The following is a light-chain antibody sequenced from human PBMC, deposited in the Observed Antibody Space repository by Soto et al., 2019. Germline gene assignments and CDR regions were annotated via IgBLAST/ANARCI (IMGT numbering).Light chain of an antibody. CDR2: DAS. CDR1: QSISSW. V-gene: IGKV1-5*01. J-gene: IGKJ1*01. Sequence: DIQMTQSPSTLSASVGDRVTITCRASQSISSWLAWYQQKPGKAPKLLIYDASSLESGVPSRFSGSGSGTEFTITISSLQADDFATDYCQPYNSYSSTFGQGTKVE. CDR3: QPYNSYSST.